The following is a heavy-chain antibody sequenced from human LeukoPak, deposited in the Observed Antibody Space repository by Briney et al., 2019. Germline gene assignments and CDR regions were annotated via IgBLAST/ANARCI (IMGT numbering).Heavy chain of an antibody. CDR1: GGSISSYY. D-gene: IGHD4-17*01. Sequence: SETLSLTCTVSGGSISSYYWSWIRQPPGKGLEWIGYIYYSGSTYYNPSLKSRVTISVDTSKNQFSLKMSSVTAAETAVYYCARHARVTTVTTDYYYYMDVWGKGTTVTVSS. CDR3: ARHARVTTVTTDYYYYMDV. J-gene: IGHJ6*03. CDR2: IYYSGST. V-gene: IGHV4-59*08.